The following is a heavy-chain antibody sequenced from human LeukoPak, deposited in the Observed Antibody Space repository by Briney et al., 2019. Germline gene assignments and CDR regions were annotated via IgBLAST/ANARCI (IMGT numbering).Heavy chain of an antibody. CDR3: ARSGWYYDILTGFDY. CDR1: GFIFSSYW. D-gene: IGHD3-9*01. V-gene: IGHV3-21*01. Sequence: GGSLRLSCAASGFIFSSYWMSWVRQAPGKGLEWVSSISSSSSYIYYADSVKGRFTISRDNAKNSLYLQMNSLRAEDTAVYYCARSGWYYDILTGFDYWGQGTLVTVSS. CDR2: ISSSSSYI. J-gene: IGHJ4*02.